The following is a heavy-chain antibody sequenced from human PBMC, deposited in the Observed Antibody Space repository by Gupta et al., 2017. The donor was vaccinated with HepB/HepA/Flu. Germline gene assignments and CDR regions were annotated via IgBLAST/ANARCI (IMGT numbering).Heavy chain of an antibody. V-gene: IGHV3-30*14. CDR3: VRTRGSYYHDF. Sequence: QVQLVESGGGVVQPGGSLRLSCAASTLTFSDYAMSWVRQAPGKGLEWVAVISYDGSIQNYAVSVKGRFTISRDNSRYTLYLIMNSLRSDDTALYYCVRTRGSYYHDFWGQGTLVSVSS. CDR1: TLTFSDYA. CDR2: ISYDGSIQ. J-gene: IGHJ4*02. D-gene: IGHD1-26*01.